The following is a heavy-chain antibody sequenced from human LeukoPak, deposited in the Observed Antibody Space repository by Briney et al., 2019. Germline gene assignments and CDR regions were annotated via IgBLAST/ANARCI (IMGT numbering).Heavy chain of an antibody. CDR1: GGTFSSYA. V-gene: IGHV1-69*05. Sequence: SVKVSCKASGGTFSSYAIGWVRQAPGQGLEWMGRIIPIFGTANYAQKFQGRVTITTDESTSTAYMEVSSLRSEDTAVYYCARDRTDFWSGYYEGNWFDPWGQGTLVTVSS. J-gene: IGHJ5*02. D-gene: IGHD3-3*01. CDR2: IIPIFGTA. CDR3: ARDRTDFWSGYYEGNWFDP.